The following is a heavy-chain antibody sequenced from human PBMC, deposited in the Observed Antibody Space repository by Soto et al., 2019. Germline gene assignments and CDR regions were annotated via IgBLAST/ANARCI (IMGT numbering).Heavy chain of an antibody. CDR2: IAYSGGT. J-gene: IGHJ4*02. CDR1: GGSISSGSYY. D-gene: IGHD3-3*01. CDR3: ARGHGGISIFGAPGHFDN. V-gene: IGHV4-39*01. Sequence: QLQLQESGPGLVKPSETLSLTCTVSGGSISSGSYYWGWIRQSPGKGLEWIGSIAYSGGTYYNPPLQSRVTISVDTSKNHFSLKLSSVTAADTAVYYCARGHGGISIFGAPGHFDNWGQGTLVTVSS.